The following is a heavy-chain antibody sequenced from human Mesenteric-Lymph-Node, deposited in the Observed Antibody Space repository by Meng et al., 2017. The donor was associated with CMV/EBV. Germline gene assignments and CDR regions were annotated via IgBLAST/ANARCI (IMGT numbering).Heavy chain of an antibody. CDR3: AKDRPIEFCSSTSCYTAFDY. CDR1: GFPFLDSS. J-gene: IGHJ4*02. V-gene: IGHV3-23*03. CDR2: IYSGDTDT. D-gene: IGHD2-2*02. Sequence: GESLKISCAASGFPFLDSSLHWVRQAPGKGLEWVSVIYSGDTDTHYADSVKGRFTISRDNFKNTLYLQMNSLRAEDTAVYYCAKDRPIEFCSSTSCYTAFDYWGQGTLVTVSS.